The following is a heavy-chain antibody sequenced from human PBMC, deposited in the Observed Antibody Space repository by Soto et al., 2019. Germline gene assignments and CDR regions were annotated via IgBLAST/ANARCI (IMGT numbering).Heavy chain of an antibody. CDR1: GDTFTSYA. CDR2: INAGNGNT. Sequence: ASVKVSCKASGDTFTSYAFHWVRQAPGQRPEWMGWINAGNGNTKYSQKFQGRVTITRDTSTSTAYMELHSLRSEDTAVYYCARDSPIGSTFNEYDGIDYWGQGTLVTVSS. J-gene: IGHJ4*02. D-gene: IGHD3-10*01. CDR3: ARDSPIGSTFNEYDGIDY. V-gene: IGHV1-3*01.